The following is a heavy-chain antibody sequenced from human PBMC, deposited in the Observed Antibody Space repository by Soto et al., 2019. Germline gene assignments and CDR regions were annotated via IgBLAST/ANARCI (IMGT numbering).Heavy chain of an antibody. Sequence: QVQLQESGPGLVKPSETLSLTCTVSGGSVSSGSYYWSWIRQPPGKGLEWIGYISYSWNTNYNSSLKSRATISKDTSENQFSLKVNSVTAADTAVYYCARYTTGGTGFDYWGQGTLVTVSS. V-gene: IGHV4-61*01. D-gene: IGHD1-1*01. J-gene: IGHJ4*02. CDR1: GGSVSSGSYY. CDR2: ISYSWNT. CDR3: ARYTTGGTGFDY.